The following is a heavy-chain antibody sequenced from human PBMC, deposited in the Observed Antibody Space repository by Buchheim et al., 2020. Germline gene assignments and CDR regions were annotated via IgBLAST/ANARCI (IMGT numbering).Heavy chain of an antibody. CDR2: ITSDGSGT. CDR3: ARGIAATANPNWFDP. CDR1: GFSFSSYW. V-gene: IGHV3-74*01. J-gene: IGHJ5*02. D-gene: IGHD6-25*01. Sequence: EQLVESGGGLVQPGGSLRLSCAASGFSFSSYWMHWVRQAPGRGLVWVSRITSDGSGTGYADSVTGRFTISRDNAKNTLYLQMNSLSPEDTAVYFCARGIAATANPNWFDPWGQGTL.